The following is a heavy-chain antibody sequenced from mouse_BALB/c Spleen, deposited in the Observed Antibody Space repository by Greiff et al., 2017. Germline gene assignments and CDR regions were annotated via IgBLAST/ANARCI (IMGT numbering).Heavy chain of an antibody. J-gene: IGHJ4*01. V-gene: IGHV14-4*02. CDR3: ARNYRYDGRAMDY. D-gene: IGHD2-14*01. CDR1: GFNIKDYY. CDR2: IDPENGDT. Sequence: EVKLQQSGAELVRSGASVKLSCTASGFNIKDYYMHWVKLRPEQGLEWIGWIDPENGDTEYAPKFQGKATMTADTSSNTAYLQLSSLTSEDTAVYYCARNYRYDGRAMDYWGQGTSVTVSS.